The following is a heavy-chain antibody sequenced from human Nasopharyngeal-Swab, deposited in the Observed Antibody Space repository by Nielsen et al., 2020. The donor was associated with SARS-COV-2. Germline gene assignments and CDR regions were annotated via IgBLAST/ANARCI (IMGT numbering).Heavy chain of an antibody. J-gene: IGHJ3*02. V-gene: IGHV2-70*11. CDR2: IDWDDDK. CDR1: GFSLSTSGMC. D-gene: IGHD3-3*01. Sequence: GPTLVKPTQTLTLTCTFSGFSLSTSGMCVSWIRQPPGKALEWLARIDWDDDKYYSTSLKTRLTISKGTSKNQVVLTMTNMDPVDTATYYCVRIWSTIFGYAFDIWGQGTMVTVSS. CDR3: VRIWSTIFGYAFDI.